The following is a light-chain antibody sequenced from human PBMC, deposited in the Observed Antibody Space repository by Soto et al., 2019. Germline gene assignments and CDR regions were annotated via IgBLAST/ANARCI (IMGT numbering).Light chain of an antibody. V-gene: IGKV1-5*03. J-gene: IGKJ1*01. Sequence: DIQMTQSPSTLSGSVGDRVTITCRASQTISSWLAWYQQKPGKAPKLLIYKASTLKSGVPSRFSGSGSGTEFTLTISSLQPDDVATYYGQHYNSYSEAFGQGTKV. CDR1: QTISSW. CDR2: KAS. CDR3: QHYNSYSEA.